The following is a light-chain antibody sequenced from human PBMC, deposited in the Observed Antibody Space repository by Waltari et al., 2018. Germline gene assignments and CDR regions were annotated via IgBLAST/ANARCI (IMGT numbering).Light chain of an antibody. V-gene: IGLV1-40*01. J-gene: IGLJ3*02. CDR1: SSNIGANFD. CDR2: GNT. Sequence: QSVLTQPPSVSGAPGQRVTISCAGRSSNIGANFDVQWYQQVPGTAPNLLIHGNTNRPSGVPGRFSGSKSGTSASLAITGLQPEDEADYYCQSYDNSLTTWVFGGGTTLTVL. CDR3: QSYDNSLTTWV.